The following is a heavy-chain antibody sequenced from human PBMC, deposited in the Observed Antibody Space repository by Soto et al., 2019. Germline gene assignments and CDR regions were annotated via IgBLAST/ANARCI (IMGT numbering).Heavy chain of an antibody. CDR2: IDWDDDK. V-gene: IGHV2-70*04. J-gene: IGHJ5*02. CDR3: ALIKDCSRTDCYLASFDP. CDR1: GFSLSTSGVR. D-gene: IGHD2-2*01. Sequence: SGPTLVNPTQTLTLTCTFSGFSLSTSGVRVSWIRRPPGKALEWLARIDWDDDKFYSTSLKTRLTVSKDTSKNQVVLTMSNMDPVDTATYYCALIKDCSRTDCYLASFDPWGQGTLVTVSS.